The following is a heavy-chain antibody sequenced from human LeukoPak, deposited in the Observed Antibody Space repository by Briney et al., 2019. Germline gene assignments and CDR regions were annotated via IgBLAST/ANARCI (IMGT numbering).Heavy chain of an antibody. D-gene: IGHD3-3*01. CDR1: GGSFSGYY. CDR2: INHSGST. CDR3: ARGAVVTIFGVVKGWFDP. V-gene: IGHV4-34*01. J-gene: IGHJ5*02. Sequence: SETLSLTCAVYGGSFSGYYWSWIRQPPGKGLEWIGEINHSGSTNYNPSLKSRVTISVDTSKNQFSLKLSSVTAADTAVYYCARGAVVTIFGVVKGWFDPWGQGTLVTVSS.